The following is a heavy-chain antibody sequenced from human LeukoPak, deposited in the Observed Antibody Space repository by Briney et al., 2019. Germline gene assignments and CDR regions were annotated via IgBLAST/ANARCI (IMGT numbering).Heavy chain of an antibody. V-gene: IGHV1-46*01. CDR1: GYTFTIYY. D-gene: IGHD4-17*01. CDR2: FNPSGDTT. Sequence: GASVKVSCKASGYTFTIYYMHWVRQAPGQGLEWLGIFNPSGDTTSYAQKFQGRVTMTRDTSTSTFYMELSSLRSEETAVYYCARAHYGDYPGGNYWGQGTLVTVSS. J-gene: IGHJ4*02. CDR3: ARAHYGDYPGGNY.